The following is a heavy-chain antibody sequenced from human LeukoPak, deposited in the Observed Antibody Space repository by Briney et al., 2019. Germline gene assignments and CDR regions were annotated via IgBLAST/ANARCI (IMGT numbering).Heavy chain of an antibody. D-gene: IGHD3-10*01. CDR3: ARDRGKWFADFFDF. V-gene: IGHV1-18*01. CDR2: INGYNDKT. Sequence: ASVNVSCKASGYTFTSYGISWVRQAPGQGLEWMGRINGYNDKTKYEEKVQGRVTMTIDTSTSTAYMELRSLTSDDTAVYYCARDRGKWFADFFDFWGQGTLVTVSS. J-gene: IGHJ4*02. CDR1: GYTFTSYG.